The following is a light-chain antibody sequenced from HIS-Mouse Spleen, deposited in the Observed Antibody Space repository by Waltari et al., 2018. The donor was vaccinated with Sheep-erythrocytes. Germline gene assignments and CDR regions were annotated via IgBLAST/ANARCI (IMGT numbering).Light chain of an antibody. CDR1: QGISSA. J-gene: IGKJ1*01. V-gene: IGKV1D-13*01. CDR3: QHFNNYPRT. CDR2: DAS. Sequence: AIQLTQSPSSLSASVGDRVTITCRASQGISSALAWYQQKPGKAPKLLIYDASSLESGVPSRFSGSGSGTDFTLTINSLQPEDFATYYCQHFNNYPRTFGQGTKVEIK.